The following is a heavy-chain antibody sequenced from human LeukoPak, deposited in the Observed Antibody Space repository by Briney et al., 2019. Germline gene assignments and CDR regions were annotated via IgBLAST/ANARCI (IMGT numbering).Heavy chain of an antibody. V-gene: IGHV3-33*01. Sequence: GGSLRLSCAASGFTFSSYGMHWVRLAPGKGLEWVAVIWYDGSNKYYADSVKGRFTISRDNSKSTLYLQMNSLRAEDTAVYYCARDLVASTTVTTHLGYWGQGTLVTVSS. CDR1: GFTFSSYG. D-gene: IGHD4-17*01. J-gene: IGHJ4*02. CDR3: ARDLVASTTVTTHLGY. CDR2: IWYDGSNK.